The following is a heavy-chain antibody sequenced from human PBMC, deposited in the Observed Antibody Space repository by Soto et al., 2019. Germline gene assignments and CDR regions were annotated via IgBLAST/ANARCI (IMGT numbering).Heavy chain of an antibody. J-gene: IGHJ3*02. V-gene: IGHV4-31*11. CDR1: GGSISGNGYY. Sequence: QVQLQESGPGLVKPSQTLSLTCAVSGGSISGNGYYWNWIRQHPGKALEWIGYISSSGRTFYSPSLKSRVTTSLDTSKNQFSLKLSSVTAADTAIYYCARGSIFGVVLNAFDIWGQGTMVAVSS. CDR2: ISSSGRT. D-gene: IGHD3-3*01. CDR3: ARGSIFGVVLNAFDI.